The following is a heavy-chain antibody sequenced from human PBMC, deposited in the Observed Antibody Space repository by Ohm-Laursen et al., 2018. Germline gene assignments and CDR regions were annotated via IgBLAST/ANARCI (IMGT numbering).Heavy chain of an antibody. D-gene: IGHD3-22*01. J-gene: IGHJ4*02. CDR2: IKEDGNVK. V-gene: IGHV3-7*01. CDR1: GFSFSNFW. CDR3: VRHDSTGYYYY. Sequence: SLRLSCAASGFSFSNFWMTWVRQAPGKGPEWVANIKEDGNVKNYVDSVKGRFTISRDNAKNSMYLQMDSLRAGDTAVYYCVRHDSTGYYYYWGQGTLVTVSS.